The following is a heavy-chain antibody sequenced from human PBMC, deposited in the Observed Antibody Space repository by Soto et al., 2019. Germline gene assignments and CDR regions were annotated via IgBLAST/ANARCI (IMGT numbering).Heavy chain of an antibody. V-gene: IGHV3-21*01. J-gene: IGHJ4*02. Sequence: EVQLVESGGGLVKPGGSLRLSCAASGFTFSSYSMNWVRQAPGKGLEWVSSISSSSSYIYYADSVKGRFTISRDNAKNSLYLQMNSLRAEDTAVYYCAIHTLMNSQRLNWGQATLVTVSS. CDR1: GFTFSSYS. CDR2: ISSSSSYI. CDR3: AIHTLMNSQRLN. D-gene: IGHD2-8*01.